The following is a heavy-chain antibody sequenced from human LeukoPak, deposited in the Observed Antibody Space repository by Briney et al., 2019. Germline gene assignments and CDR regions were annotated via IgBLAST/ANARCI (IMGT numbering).Heavy chain of an antibody. CDR2: ISRSSTTI. D-gene: IGHD3-16*02. J-gene: IGHJ3*02. Sequence: PGGSLRLSCAASGFTFSSYSMNWVRQAPGKGLEWVSYISRSSTTIYYADSVKGRFTISRDNAKNSLYLQMNSLRAEDTAVYYCARDQSLGELSVAFDIWGQGTMVTVSS. V-gene: IGHV3-48*04. CDR3: ARDQSLGELSVAFDI. CDR1: GFTFSSYS.